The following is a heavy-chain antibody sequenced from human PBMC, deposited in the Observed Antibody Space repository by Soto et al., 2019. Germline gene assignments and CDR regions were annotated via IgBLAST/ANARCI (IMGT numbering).Heavy chain of an antibody. CDR1: GFTFSSSE. V-gene: IGHV3-48*03. J-gene: IGHJ3*01. D-gene: IGHD2-15*01. CDR3: ARRGSR. CDR2: IHPGGQTI. Sequence: EVQLVESGGGLVQPGGSLRLSCAVSGFTFSSSEMYWVRQAPGKGLEWISYIHPGGQTIFYAESVKGRFTISRDNAKHSVYLQMNSLRAEDTAVYYCARRGSRWGRGTKVTVSS.